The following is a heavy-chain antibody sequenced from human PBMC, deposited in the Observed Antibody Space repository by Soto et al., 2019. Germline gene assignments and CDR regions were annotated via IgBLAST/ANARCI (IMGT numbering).Heavy chain of an antibody. J-gene: IGHJ6*02. CDR2: ISYDGSNK. CDR3: ARDYSSGLYYYYGMDV. Sequence: GGSLRLSCAASGFTFSSYAMHWVRQAPGKGLEWVAVISYDGSNKYYADAVKGRFTISRDNSKNTLYLQMNSLRAEDTAVYYCARDYSSGLYYYYGMDVWGQGTTVTVSS. D-gene: IGHD6-19*01. V-gene: IGHV3-30-3*01. CDR1: GFTFSSYA.